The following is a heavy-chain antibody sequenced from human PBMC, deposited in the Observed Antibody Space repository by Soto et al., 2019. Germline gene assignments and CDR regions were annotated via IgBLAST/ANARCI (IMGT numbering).Heavy chain of an antibody. CDR2: FSGSGGNI. D-gene: IGHD2-2*01. V-gene: IGHV3-23*01. J-gene: IGHJ6*02. Sequence: EVQLLESGGGLVQPGGSLRLSCVASGFTFSTHAMSWVRQAPGKGLEWVSTFSGSGGNIYYAESVKGRLTIARDDSKNTLYLLTNSLRVEETAVYYCAKDPPWPVGPPAMDVWGRRTTVTASS. CDR1: GFTFSTHA. CDR3: AKDPPWPVGPPAMDV.